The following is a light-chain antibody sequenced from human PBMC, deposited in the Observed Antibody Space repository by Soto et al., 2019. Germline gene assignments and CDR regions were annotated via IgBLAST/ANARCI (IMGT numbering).Light chain of an antibody. V-gene: IGKV3-15*01. CDR1: QSVSSS. J-gene: IGKJ1*01. CDR3: QQYNNWRT. CDR2: GAS. Sequence: EIMMTQSPATLSVSPGERATLSCRASQSVSSSLAWYQQKPGQAPRLLIYGASTRATGIPARFSGSGSGTEFTLTINSLQYEDFAVYYCQQYNNWRTFGQGTK.